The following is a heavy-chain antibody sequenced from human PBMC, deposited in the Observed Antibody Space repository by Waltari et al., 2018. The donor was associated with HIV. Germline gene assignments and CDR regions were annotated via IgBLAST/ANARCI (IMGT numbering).Heavy chain of an antibody. CDR3: ARVSSALLEPRGNHYGMDV. CDR1: GFTFSSYS. V-gene: IGHV3-21*01. J-gene: IGHJ6*02. CDR2: ISSSNSYI. Sequence: VESGGGLVKPGGSLRLSCAASGFTFSSYSMNWVRQSPGKGLEWVSSISSSNSYIYYADSVKGRFTISRDNAKNSLYLQMNSLRAEDTAVYYCARVSSALLEPRGNHYGMDVWGQGTTVTVSS. D-gene: IGHD1-1*01.